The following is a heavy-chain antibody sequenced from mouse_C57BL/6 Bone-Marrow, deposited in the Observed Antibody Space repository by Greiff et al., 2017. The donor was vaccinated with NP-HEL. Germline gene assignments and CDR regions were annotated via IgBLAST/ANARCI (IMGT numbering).Heavy chain of an antibody. V-gene: IGHV7-1*01. CDR1: GFTFSDFY. CDR3: ARDDLFYDGYYVRAMDY. Sequence: EVKLMESGGGLVQSGRSLRLSCATSGFTFSDFYMEWVRQAPGKGLEWIAASRNKANDYTTEYSASVKGRFIVSRDTSQSILYLQMNALRAEDTAIYYCARDDLFYDGYYVRAMDYWGQGTSVTVSS. D-gene: IGHD2-3*01. J-gene: IGHJ4*01. CDR2: SRNKANDYTT.